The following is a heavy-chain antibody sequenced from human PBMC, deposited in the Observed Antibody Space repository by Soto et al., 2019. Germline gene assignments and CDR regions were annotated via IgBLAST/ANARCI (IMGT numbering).Heavy chain of an antibody. CDR1: GFTFGSRA. CDR3: AKDQGSSWYEYAFDI. Sequence: PGGSLRLSCVASGFTFGSRAMSWVRQAPGEGLEWVSTITDTGGDTKYADSVRGRFTISRDNSKNTLYLQMNSLRAEDTAVYYCAKDQGSSWYEYAFDIWGQGTMVTVSS. V-gene: IGHV3-23*01. J-gene: IGHJ3*02. CDR2: ITDTGGDT. D-gene: IGHD6-13*01.